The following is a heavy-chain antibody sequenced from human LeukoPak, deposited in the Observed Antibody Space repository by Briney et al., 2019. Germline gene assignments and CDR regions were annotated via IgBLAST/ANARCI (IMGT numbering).Heavy chain of an antibody. V-gene: IGHV3-23*01. D-gene: IGHD6-19*01. CDR3: ACSQWLVDGFNYYGRDV. CDR2: ISGGRT. CDR1: GFTFSNYV. Sequence: GGSLRLSCAASGFTFSNYVMSWVRQAPGKGLEWVSGISGGRTYYADSVTGRFTISRDSSKTTRNLHMNSLRAEDTAAYDCACSQWLVDGFNYYGRDVWGQGTTVTVS. J-gene: IGHJ6*02.